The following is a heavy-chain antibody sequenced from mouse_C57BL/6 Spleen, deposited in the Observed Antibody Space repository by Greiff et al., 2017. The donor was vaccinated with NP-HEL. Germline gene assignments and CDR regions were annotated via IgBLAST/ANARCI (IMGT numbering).Heavy chain of an antibody. D-gene: IGHD1-1*01. Sequence: QVQLQQPGAELVRPGSSVKLSCKASGYTFTSYWMHWVKQRPIQGLEWIGNIDPSDSETHYNQKFKDKATLTVDKSSSTAYMQRSSLTSEDSAVYYCARRNYYGSSYWYFDVWGTGTTVTVSS. J-gene: IGHJ1*03. V-gene: IGHV1-52*01. CDR3: ARRNYYGSSYWYFDV. CDR2: IDPSDSET. CDR1: GYTFTSYW.